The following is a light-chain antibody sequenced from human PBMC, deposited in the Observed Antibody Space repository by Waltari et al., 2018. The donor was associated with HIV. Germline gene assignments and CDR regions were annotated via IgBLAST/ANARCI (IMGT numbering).Light chain of an antibody. J-gene: IGLJ3*02. CDR3: QVWDSSSDDWV. CDR2: DDS. Sequence: SYVLAQPPPVSVAPGPTARSTCGGANIGRKSVHWYQQKPGQAPLLVVYDDSDRPSGIPERFSGSNSGNTATLTISRVEAGDEADYYCQVWDSSSDDWVFGGGTKVTVL. V-gene: IGLV3-21*02. CDR1: NIGRKS.